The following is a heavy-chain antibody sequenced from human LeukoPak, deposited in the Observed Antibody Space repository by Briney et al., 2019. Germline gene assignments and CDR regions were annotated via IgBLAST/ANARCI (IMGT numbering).Heavy chain of an antibody. CDR3: ARVAARGSYFFGY. V-gene: IGHV1-2*02. CDR1: GYTFTGYY. D-gene: IGHD1-26*01. Sequence: ASVKVSCKASGYTFTGYYMHWVRQAPGQGLEWMGWINPNSGGTNYARKFQGRVTMTRDTSISTAYMELSRLRSDDTAVYYCARVAARGSYFFGYWGQGTLVTVSS. CDR2: INPNSGGT. J-gene: IGHJ4*02.